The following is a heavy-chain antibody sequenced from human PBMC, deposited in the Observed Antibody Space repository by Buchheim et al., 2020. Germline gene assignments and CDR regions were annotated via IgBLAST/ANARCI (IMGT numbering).Heavy chain of an antibody. CDR2: INPSGEST. J-gene: IGHJ4*02. CDR1: GYTFTDHY. CDR3: ARGGPISGSHDYFDY. V-gene: IGHV1-46*03. Sequence: QVQLVQSGAEVRKPGASVKVSCKASGYTFTDHYMHWVRQAPGQGLEWLGMINPSGESTTYAQNFQGRITMTRDTSTTTVYMDLRSLISDDTAVYYCARGGPISGSHDYFDYWGQGT. D-gene: IGHD1-26*01.